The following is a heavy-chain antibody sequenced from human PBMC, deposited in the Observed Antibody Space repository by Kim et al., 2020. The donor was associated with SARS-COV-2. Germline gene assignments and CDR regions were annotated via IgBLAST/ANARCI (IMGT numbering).Heavy chain of an antibody. CDR3: ARGGSYIVVVPAAMLYGMDV. CDR2: ISSNGGST. CDR1: GFTFSSYA. V-gene: IGHV3-64*01. J-gene: IGHJ6*02. D-gene: IGHD2-2*01. Sequence: GGSLRLSCAASGFTFSSYAMHWVRQAPGKGLEYVSAISSNGGSTYYANSVKGRFTISRDNSKNTLYLQMGSLRAEDMAVYYCARGGSYIVVVPAAMLYGMDVWGQGTTVTVSS.